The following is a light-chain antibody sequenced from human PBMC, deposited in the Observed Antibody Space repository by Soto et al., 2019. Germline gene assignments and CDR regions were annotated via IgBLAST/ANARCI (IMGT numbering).Light chain of an antibody. Sequence: LMTQPPLSLPSPLDNPPPISASFSRSPVNVDGNGTWNWFQQRPGQSPRGLIYKASNRDSGVPDRFSGSGSGTNFTLNISRVEAEDVGVYYCMQGTHWPPYTFGQGTKVEIK. CDR2: KAS. V-gene: IGKV2-30*01. CDR1: RSPVNVDGNGT. J-gene: IGKJ2*01. CDR3: MQGTHWPPYT.